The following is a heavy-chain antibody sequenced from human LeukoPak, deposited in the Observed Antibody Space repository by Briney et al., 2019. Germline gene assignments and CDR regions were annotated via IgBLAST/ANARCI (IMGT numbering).Heavy chain of an antibody. CDR2: IYPSDSYT. D-gene: IGHD2-2*01. CDR1: GYTFTNYG. J-gene: IGHJ6*02. V-gene: IGHV5-10-1*01. CDR3: ARRGCSSTSCPGFYYYGMDV. Sequence: KVSCKASGYTFTNYGTIWVRQMPGKGLEWMGRIYPSDSYTNYSPSFQGHVTISADKSISTAYLQWSSLKASDTAMYYCARRGCSSTSCPGFYYYGMDVWGQGTTVTVSS.